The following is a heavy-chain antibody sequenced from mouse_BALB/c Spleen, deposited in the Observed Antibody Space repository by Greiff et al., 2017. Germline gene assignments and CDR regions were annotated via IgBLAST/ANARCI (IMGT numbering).Heavy chain of an antibody. V-gene: IGHV7-3*02. CDR1: GFTFTDYY. Sequence: EVMLVESGGGLVQPGGSLRLSCATSGFTFTDYYMSWVRQPPGKALEWLGFIRNKANGYTTEYSASVKGRFTISRDNSQSILYLQMNTLRAEDSATYYCARDAGVLADWGQGTLVTVSA. CDR2: IRNKANGYTT. CDR3: ARDAGVLAD. J-gene: IGHJ3*01.